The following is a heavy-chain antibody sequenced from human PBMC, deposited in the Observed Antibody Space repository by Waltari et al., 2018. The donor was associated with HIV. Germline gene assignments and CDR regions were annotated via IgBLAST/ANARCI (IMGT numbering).Heavy chain of an antibody. CDR1: GFTFSSHW. J-gene: IGHJ4*02. D-gene: IGHD3-16*01. V-gene: IGHV3-7*01. Sequence: EVQLVESGGGLVQPGGSLRLSCAASGFTFSSHWMSWVRQAPGKGLEWVANIKQDGSEEFYVDSVKGRFTISRDNAKNSLFLQMNSLRGEDTAVYYCARDWGRYWGQGTLVTVSS. CDR2: IKQDGSEE. CDR3: ARDWGRY.